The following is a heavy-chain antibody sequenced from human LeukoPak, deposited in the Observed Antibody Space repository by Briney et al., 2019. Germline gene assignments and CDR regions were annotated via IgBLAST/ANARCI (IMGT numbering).Heavy chain of an antibody. CDR2: ISGRDDTTYYTDSPEGST. CDR3: AKCMSATGVCLNFDS. J-gene: IGHJ4*02. V-gene: IGHV3-23*01. Sequence: QPXXSLRLSCEASGFTFLNYAMSWVRQAPGKGLQWVSGISGRDDTTYYTDSPEGSTYYTNSAEGRFTISRDNSKNTVYLQIDSLGVEDTAVYYCAKCMSATGVCLNFDSWGQGILVTVSS. D-gene: IGHD2-21*02. CDR1: GFTFLNYA.